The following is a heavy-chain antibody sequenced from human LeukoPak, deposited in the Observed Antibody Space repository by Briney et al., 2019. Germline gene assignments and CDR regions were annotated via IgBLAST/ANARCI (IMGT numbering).Heavy chain of an antibody. J-gene: IGHJ4*02. CDR1: GGPISSGSYY. CDR2: IYTSGST. D-gene: IGHD5-12*01. CDR3: ARGDSGYERSFDY. Sequence: SHTLSLTCTVSGGPISSGSYYWSWIRQPAGKVLEWIGRIYTSGSTNYNPSHKSRVTISVDTSKNQFSLKLSSVTAADTAVYYCARGDSGYERSFDYWGQGTLVTVSS. V-gene: IGHV4-61*02.